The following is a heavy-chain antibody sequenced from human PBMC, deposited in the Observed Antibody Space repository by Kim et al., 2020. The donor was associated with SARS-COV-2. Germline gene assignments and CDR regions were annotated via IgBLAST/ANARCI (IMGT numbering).Heavy chain of an antibody. Sequence: SETLSLTCAVYGGSFSGYYWSWIRQPPGKGLEWIGEINHSGSTNYNPSLKSRVTISVDTSKNQFSLKLSSVTAADTAVYYCARALGIAAACKGWFDPWGQGTLVTVSS. CDR1: GGSFSGYY. V-gene: IGHV4-34*01. CDR3: ARALGIAAACKGWFDP. D-gene: IGHD6-13*01. CDR2: INHSGST. J-gene: IGHJ5*02.